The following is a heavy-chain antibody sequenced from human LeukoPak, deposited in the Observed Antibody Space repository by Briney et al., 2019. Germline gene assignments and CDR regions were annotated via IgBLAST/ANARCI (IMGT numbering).Heavy chain of an antibody. CDR2: ISAYNGNT. J-gene: IGHJ4*02. CDR1: GYTFTSYG. D-gene: IGHD5-12*01. CDR3: ARDKGSGYDFDY. V-gene: IGHV1-18*04. Sequence: ASVKVSCKAAGYTFTSYGISWGRQAPGEGLEWMGWISAYNGNTNYAQKLQGRVTITTDTSTRTAYMELRSLRSDYPAVYYCARDKGSGYDFDYWGQGTLVTVSS.